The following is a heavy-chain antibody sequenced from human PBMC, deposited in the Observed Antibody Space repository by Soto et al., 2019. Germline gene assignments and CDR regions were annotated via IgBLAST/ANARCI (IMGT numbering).Heavy chain of an antibody. CDR1: GFTFSSYW. D-gene: IGHD2-2*02. V-gene: IGHV3-74*01. CDR2: INSDGSST. J-gene: IGHJ4*02. Sequence: GGSLRLSCAASGFTFSSYWIHWVRQAPGKGLVWVSRINSDGSSTSYADSVKGRFTISRDNAKNTLYLQMNSLRAEDTAVYYCARGWCSSTSCYTFDYWGQGTLVTVSS. CDR3: ARGWCSSTSCYTFDY.